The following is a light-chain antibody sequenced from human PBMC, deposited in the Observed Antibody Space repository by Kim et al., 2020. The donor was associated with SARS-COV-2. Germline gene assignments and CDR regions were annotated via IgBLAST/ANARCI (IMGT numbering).Light chain of an antibody. CDR1: SRYVGSYNA. V-gene: IGLV2-14*04. Sequence: STISCTGTSRYVGSYNAGSCAQPHPGKAPKLMIYDVSKRPTGVSNRFSGSKSTNTASRTISGLQAEDEADYYCSSYTSSSTYVFGTGTKVTVL. CDR3: SSYTSSSTYV. J-gene: IGLJ1*01. CDR2: DVS.